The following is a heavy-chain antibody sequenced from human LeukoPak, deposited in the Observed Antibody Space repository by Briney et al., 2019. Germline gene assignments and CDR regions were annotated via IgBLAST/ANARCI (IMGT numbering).Heavy chain of an antibody. Sequence: GGSLRLSCAASGFTFSSYWMSWVRQAPGKGLEWVAVISYDGSNKYYADSVKGRFTISRDNSKNTLYLQMNSLRAEDTAVYYCAKDPRVFTMIVVVITNFDYWGQGTLVTVSS. D-gene: IGHD3-22*01. J-gene: IGHJ4*02. V-gene: IGHV3-30*18. CDR2: ISYDGSNK. CDR3: AKDPRVFTMIVVVITNFDY. CDR1: GFTFSSYW.